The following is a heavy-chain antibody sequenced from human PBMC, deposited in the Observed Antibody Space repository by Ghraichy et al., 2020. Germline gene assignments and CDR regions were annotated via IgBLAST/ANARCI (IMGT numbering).Heavy chain of an antibody. D-gene: IGHD5-24*01. V-gene: IGHV3-13*01. CDR1: GFTFSSYA. Sequence: GGSLRLSCAASGFTFSSYAMHWVRQATGKGLEWVSAIGTAGDTYYPGSVKGRFTISRENAKNSLYLQMNSLRAGDTAVYYCAREVDGYGMDVWGQGTTVTVSS. CDR3: AREVDGYGMDV. CDR2: IGTAGDT. J-gene: IGHJ6*02.